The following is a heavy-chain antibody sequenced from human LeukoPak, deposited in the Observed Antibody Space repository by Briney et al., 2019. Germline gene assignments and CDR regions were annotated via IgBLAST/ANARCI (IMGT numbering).Heavy chain of an antibody. CDR2: IYYSGST. J-gene: IGHJ4*02. Sequence: SETLSLTCTVSGGSISSYYWSWIRQPPGKGLEWIGYIYYSGSTNYNPSLKSRVTISVDTSKNHFSLKLSSVTAADTAVYYCARHSRGLRFVAGSPLDYWGQGTLVTVSS. CDR1: GGSISSYY. V-gene: IGHV4-59*08. D-gene: IGHD5-12*01. CDR3: ARHSRGLRFVAGSPLDY.